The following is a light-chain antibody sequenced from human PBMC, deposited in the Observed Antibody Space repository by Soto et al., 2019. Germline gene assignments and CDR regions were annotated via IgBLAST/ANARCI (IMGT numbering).Light chain of an antibody. CDR2: GAS. CDR3: QQYEGSPPWT. Sequence: EIVLTQSPGTLSFSPGERATLSCRASQSVSSTSLAWYQQKPGQAPRLLIYGASNRATGIPDRFSGSGSGTDFTLTISRLEPEDFAVYYCQQYEGSPPWTFGQGTKVEFK. CDR1: QSVSSTS. J-gene: IGKJ1*01. V-gene: IGKV3-20*01.